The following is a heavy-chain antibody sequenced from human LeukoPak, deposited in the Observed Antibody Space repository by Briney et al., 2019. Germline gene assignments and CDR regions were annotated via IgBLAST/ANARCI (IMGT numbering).Heavy chain of an antibody. D-gene: IGHD1-26*01. CDR1: GFTFSSYA. J-gene: IGHJ4*02. V-gene: IGHV3-23*01. Sequence: RSLRLSCAASGFTFSSYAMSWVRQAPGKGLEWVSSISSSGISTYYTDSVKGRFTISRDNSKNTLYLQMSSLRAEDTAVYYCAKGGATSASPSDYWGQGTLATVSS. CDR3: AKGGATSASPSDY. CDR2: ISSSGIST.